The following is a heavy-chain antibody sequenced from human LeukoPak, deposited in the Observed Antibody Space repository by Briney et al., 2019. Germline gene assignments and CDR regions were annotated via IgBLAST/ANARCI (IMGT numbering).Heavy chain of an antibody. D-gene: IGHD1-26*01. CDR1: GFTFSSSA. CDR3: ARATWDPNYYYYMDV. V-gene: IGHV3-23*01. Sequence: GGSLRLSCAASGFTFSSSAMSWVRQAPGKGLEWVSGISGSGGTTHYADSVKGRFTISRDNARKSLYLQMNSLRAEDTAVYYCARATWDPNYYYYMDVWGKGTTVTISS. J-gene: IGHJ6*03. CDR2: ISGSGGTT.